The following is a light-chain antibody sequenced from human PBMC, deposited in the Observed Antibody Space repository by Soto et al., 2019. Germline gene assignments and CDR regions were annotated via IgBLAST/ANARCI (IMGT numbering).Light chain of an antibody. CDR2: EVS. J-gene: IGLJ1*01. CDR3: SSYTSSSTLYV. V-gene: IGLV2-14*01. CDR1: SSDVGGYNY. Sequence: QSVLTQPASVSGSPGQSITISCTGTSSDVGGYNYVSWYQQHPGKAPKLMIYEVSNRPSGVSNRFSGSKSGNTASLTISGLQAEDEADYYCSSYTSSSTLYVFGTGPNLTVL.